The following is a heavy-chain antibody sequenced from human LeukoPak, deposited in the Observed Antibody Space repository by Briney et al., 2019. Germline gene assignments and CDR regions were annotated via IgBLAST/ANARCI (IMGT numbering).Heavy chain of an antibody. Sequence: GASVTVSCKASGGTFSSYAISWVRQAPGQGLEWMGRIIPILGIANYAQKFQGRATITADKSTSTAYMELSSLRSEDTAVYYCAGGYGSGSYYNPYYYYGMDVWGQGTTVTVS. CDR1: GGTFSSYA. CDR3: AGGYGSGSYYNPYYYYGMDV. CDR2: IIPILGIA. D-gene: IGHD3-10*01. V-gene: IGHV1-69*04. J-gene: IGHJ6*02.